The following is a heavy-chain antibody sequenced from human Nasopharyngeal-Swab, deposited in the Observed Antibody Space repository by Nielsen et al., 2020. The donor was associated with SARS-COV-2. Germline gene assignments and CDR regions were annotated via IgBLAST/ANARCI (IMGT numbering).Heavy chain of an antibody. Sequence: ASVKVSCTASGYTFTSYYMHWVRQAPGQGLEWMGIINPSGGSTSYAQKFQGRVTMTRDTSTSTVYMELSSLRSEDTAVYYCARDLTNSIAVAGNYYYGMDVWGQGTTVTVSS. CDR1: GYTFTSYY. CDR3: ARDLTNSIAVAGNYYYGMDV. D-gene: IGHD6-19*01. V-gene: IGHV1-46*01. CDR2: INPSGGST. J-gene: IGHJ6*02.